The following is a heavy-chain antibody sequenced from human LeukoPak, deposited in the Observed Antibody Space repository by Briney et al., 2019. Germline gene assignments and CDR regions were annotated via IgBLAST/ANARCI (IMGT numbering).Heavy chain of an antibody. D-gene: IGHD6-13*01. V-gene: IGHV3-48*01. Sequence: GGSLRLSCAASGFTFSSYSMNWVRQAPGKGLEWVSYISSSSTIYYADSVKGRFTISRDNAKNSLYLQMNSLRAEDTAVYYCATGQQLVPNYWGQGTLVTVSS. CDR1: GFTFSSYS. J-gene: IGHJ4*02. CDR3: ATGQQLVPNY. CDR2: ISSSSTI.